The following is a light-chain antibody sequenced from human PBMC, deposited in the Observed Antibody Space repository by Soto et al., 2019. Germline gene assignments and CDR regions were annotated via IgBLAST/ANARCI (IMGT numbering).Light chain of an antibody. CDR2: EVS. Sequence: QSVLTQPASVSESPGQSITISCTGTSSDVGYYNYVSWYQQHPGKAPKLLIYEVSNRPSGVSDRFSGSKSGNTASLTISGLQAEDEAAYYCISYTTSSTLLFGGGTKVTVL. CDR3: ISYTTSSTLL. V-gene: IGLV2-14*01. J-gene: IGLJ3*02. CDR1: SSDVGYYNY.